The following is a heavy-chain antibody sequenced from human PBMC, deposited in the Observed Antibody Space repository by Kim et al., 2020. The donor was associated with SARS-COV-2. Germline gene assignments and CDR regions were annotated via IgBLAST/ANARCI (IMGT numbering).Heavy chain of an antibody. J-gene: IGHJ4*02. D-gene: IGHD3-9*01. CDR1: GFTFSSYA. Sequence: GGSLRLSCAASGFTFSSYAMSWVRQAPGKGLEWVSAISGSSISTFYADSVKGRFTISRDNSRNTMFLQMNSLRAEDTAVYFCAKDSAYDILTGHDYWGQG. V-gene: IGHV3-23*01. CDR3: AKDSAYDILTGHDY. CDR2: ISGSSIST.